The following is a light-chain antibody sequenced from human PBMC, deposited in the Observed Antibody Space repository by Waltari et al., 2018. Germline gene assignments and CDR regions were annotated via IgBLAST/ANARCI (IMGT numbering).Light chain of an antibody. CDR3: QSYDTSLSVV. Sequence: QSVLTQPPSVSGAPGQRVTIPCTGSGSKIGAGYDGHWYQQLPRAAPKLLIYGSSTRPLGVPDRFFGSTSGTSASLAITGLQAEDEADYYCQSYDTSLSVVFGGGTKLTVL. J-gene: IGLJ3*02. CDR1: GSKIGAGYD. V-gene: IGLV1-40*01. CDR2: GSS.